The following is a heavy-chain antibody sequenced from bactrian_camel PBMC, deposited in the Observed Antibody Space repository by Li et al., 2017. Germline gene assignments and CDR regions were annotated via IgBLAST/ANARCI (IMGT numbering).Heavy chain of an antibody. Sequence: VQLVESGGGLAQPGGSLRLSCTAPGFPLTTCAMNWYRQAAGKQREWVSAIRADGTTSYDDSVKGRFTISRDDAKNSLYLQMDSLKSEDSAMYYCAVDFPGCTWRGLTEAPWGQGTQVTV. D-gene: IGHD7*01. V-gene: IGHV3S67*01. CDR2: IRADGTT. CDR3: AVDFPGCTWRGLTEAP. J-gene: IGHJ4*01. CDR1: GFPLTTCA.